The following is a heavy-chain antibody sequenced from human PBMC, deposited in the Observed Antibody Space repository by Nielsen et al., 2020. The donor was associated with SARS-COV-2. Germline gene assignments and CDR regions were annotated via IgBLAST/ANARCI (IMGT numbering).Heavy chain of an antibody. D-gene: IGHD5-18*01. CDR3: ARGDHSYGLYYFDY. Sequence: GESLKISCAASGFTFSSYGMHWVRQAPGKGLEWVAVISYDGSNKYYADSVKGRFTISRDNSKNTLYLQMNSLRAEDTAVYYCARGDHSYGLYYFDYWGQGTLVTVSS. CDR1: GFTFSSYG. V-gene: IGHV3-30*03. J-gene: IGHJ4*02. CDR2: ISYDGSNK.